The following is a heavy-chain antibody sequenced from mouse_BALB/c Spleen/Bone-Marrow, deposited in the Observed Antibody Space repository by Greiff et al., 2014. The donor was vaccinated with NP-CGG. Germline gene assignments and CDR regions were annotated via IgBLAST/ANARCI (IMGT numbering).Heavy chain of an antibody. CDR3: ARDDYDDQYYFDY. V-gene: IGHV5-6-5*01. CDR2: ISSGGST. Sequence: SGGGLVKPGGSLKLSCAASGFTFSSYAMSWVRQTPEKRLEWVASISSGGSTYYPDSVKGRFTISRDNARNILYLQMSSLRSEDTAMYYCARDDYDDQYYFDYWGQGTTLTVSS. CDR1: GFTFSSYA. J-gene: IGHJ2*01. D-gene: IGHD2-4*01.